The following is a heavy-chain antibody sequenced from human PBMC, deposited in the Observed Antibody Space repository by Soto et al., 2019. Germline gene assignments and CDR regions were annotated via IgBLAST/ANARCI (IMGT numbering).Heavy chain of an antibody. CDR1: GGSVSSYY. Sequence: SETLSLTCTVSGGSVSSYYWSWIRQPPGKGLEWIGYIYNSESTNYNPSVKSRVTISVDTSKNQFSLKLSSVTAADTAVYYCSYGDSTGPLDYWGQGTLVTVYS. J-gene: IGHJ4*02. V-gene: IGHV4-59*02. D-gene: IGHD4-17*01. CDR2: IYNSEST. CDR3: SYGDSTGPLDY.